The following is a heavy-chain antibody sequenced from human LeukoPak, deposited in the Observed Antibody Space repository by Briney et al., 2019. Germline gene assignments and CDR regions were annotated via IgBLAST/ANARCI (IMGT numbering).Heavy chain of an antibody. CDR1: GFTFSSYS. CDR2: ITTSRSYI. CDR3: ARVHSSGQLETFGY. D-gene: IGHD6-19*01. V-gene: IGHV3-21*01. Sequence: GGSLRLSCEASGFTFSSYSMNWVRQAPGRGLEWVSSITTSRSYIYYADSVKGRFTSSRDNAKNALYLQMNSLRAEDTAVYYCARVHSSGQLETFGYWGQGTLVTVSS. J-gene: IGHJ4*02.